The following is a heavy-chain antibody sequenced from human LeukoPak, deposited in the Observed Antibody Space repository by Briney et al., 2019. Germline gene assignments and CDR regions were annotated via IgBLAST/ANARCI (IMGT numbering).Heavy chain of an antibody. CDR1: GFTFSSYS. Sequence: GGSLRLSCAASGFTFSSYSMNWVRQAPGKGLEWVSYISSSSSTIYYADSVKGRFTISRDNSKNTLYLQMNSLRAEDTAVYYCAKDEYDYVWGSYRYTDYFDYWGQGTLVTVSS. CDR3: AKDEYDYVWGSYRYTDYFDY. V-gene: IGHV3-48*01. CDR2: ISSSSSTI. D-gene: IGHD3-16*02. J-gene: IGHJ4*02.